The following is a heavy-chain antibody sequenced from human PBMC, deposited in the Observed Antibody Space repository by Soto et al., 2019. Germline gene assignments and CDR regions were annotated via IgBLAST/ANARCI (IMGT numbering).Heavy chain of an antibody. Sequence: LRLSCAASGFNLSRCSMNCVRQAPGKGLEWVASISTSSNLIYYEDSVKGRFTVSRDNTKNSMYLQMISLRAEDTAIYYCARGMKTAVFYGMDVWGQGTTVTVSS. J-gene: IGHJ6*02. V-gene: IGHV3-21*01. D-gene: IGHD2-2*01. CDR1: GFNLSRCS. CDR3: ARGMKTAVFYGMDV. CDR2: ISTSSNLI.